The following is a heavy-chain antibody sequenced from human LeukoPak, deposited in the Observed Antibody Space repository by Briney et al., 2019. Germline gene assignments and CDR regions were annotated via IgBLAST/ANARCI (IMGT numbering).Heavy chain of an antibody. J-gene: IGHJ3*02. D-gene: IGHD5-24*01. Sequence: GGSLRLSCAASGFTFDDYAMHWVRQAPGKGLEGVSGISWNSGSIGYADSVKGRFTISRDNAKNSLYLQMNSLRAEDMALYYCAKTDGYNSGAFDIWGQGTMVTVSS. V-gene: IGHV3-9*03. CDR2: ISWNSGSI. CDR3: AKTDGYNSGAFDI. CDR1: GFTFDDYA.